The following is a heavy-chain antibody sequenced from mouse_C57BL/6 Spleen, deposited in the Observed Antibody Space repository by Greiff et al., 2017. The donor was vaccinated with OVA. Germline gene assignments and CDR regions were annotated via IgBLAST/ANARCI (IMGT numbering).Heavy chain of an antibody. Sequence: EVKVVESGGGLVKPGGSLKLSCAASGFTFSSYAMSWVRQTPEKRLEWVATISDGGSYTYYPDNVKGRFTISRDNAKNNLYLQMSHLKSEDTAMYYCARDRGEFDYWGQGTTLTVSS. CDR3: ARDRGEFDY. CDR2: ISDGGSYT. CDR1: GFTFSSYA. D-gene: IGHD3-3*01. V-gene: IGHV5-4*01. J-gene: IGHJ2*01.